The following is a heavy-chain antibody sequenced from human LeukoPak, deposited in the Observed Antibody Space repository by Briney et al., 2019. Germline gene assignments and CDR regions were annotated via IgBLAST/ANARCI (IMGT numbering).Heavy chain of an antibody. Sequence: SETLSLTCAVYGGSFSGYYWSWIRQPPGKGLEWIGEINHSGSTNYNPSLKSRVTISVDTSKNQFSLKLSSVTAADTAVYYCARFSTSSWGYNWFDSWGQGTLVTVSS. V-gene: IGHV4-34*01. CDR3: ARFSTSSWGYNWFDS. CDR1: GGSFSGYY. CDR2: INHSGST. D-gene: IGHD2-2*01. J-gene: IGHJ5*01.